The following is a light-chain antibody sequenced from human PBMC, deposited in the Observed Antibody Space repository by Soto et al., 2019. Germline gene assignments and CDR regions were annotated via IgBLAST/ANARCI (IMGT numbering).Light chain of an antibody. CDR2: LEGSGSY. Sequence: QLVLTQSSSASASLGSSVKLTCTLSSVHSSYIIAWHQQQPGKAPRYLMKLEGSGSYNKGSGVPDRFSGSSSGADRYLTISNLQFEDEADYYCETWDSNNWVFGGGTKVTVL. J-gene: IGLJ3*02. CDR1: SVHSSYI. V-gene: IGLV4-60*02. CDR3: ETWDSNNWV.